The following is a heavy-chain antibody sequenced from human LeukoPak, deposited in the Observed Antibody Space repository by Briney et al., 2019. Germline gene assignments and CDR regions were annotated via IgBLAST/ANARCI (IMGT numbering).Heavy chain of an antibody. V-gene: IGHV1-18*01. J-gene: IGHJ5*02. CDR3: ARGITLIRGLIITWFDP. Sequence: ASVKVSCKASGYTFTSYGISWVRQAPGQGLEWMGWVSAYNGNTNFAQKVQGRVTMTTNTSISTAYMELSSLRSEDTAVYYCARGITLIRGLIITWFDPWGPGTLVAVTS. CDR2: VSAYNGNT. CDR1: GYTFTSYG. D-gene: IGHD3-10*01.